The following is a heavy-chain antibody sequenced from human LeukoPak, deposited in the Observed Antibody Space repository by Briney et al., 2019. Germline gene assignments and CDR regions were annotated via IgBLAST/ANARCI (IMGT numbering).Heavy chain of an antibody. V-gene: IGHV1-69*01. D-gene: IGHD1-26*01. Sequence: SSVKVSCKASGGTFSSYAISWVRQAPGQGLEWMGGIIPIFGTANYAQKFQGRVTITADESTSTAYMELSSLRSEDTAVYYCARVGLRKLLGYFDYWGQGTLVTVSS. CDR2: IIPIFGTA. CDR3: ARVGLRKLLGYFDY. CDR1: GGTFSSYA. J-gene: IGHJ4*02.